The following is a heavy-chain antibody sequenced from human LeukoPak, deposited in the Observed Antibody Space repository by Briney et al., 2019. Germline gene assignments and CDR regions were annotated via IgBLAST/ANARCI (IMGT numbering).Heavy chain of an antibody. J-gene: IGHJ4*02. Sequence: GGSLRLSCAASGFSFGSYSMNWVRQAPGKGLEWVSSISSSGSYIHYTDLVKGRFTISRDNAKNSLYLIMNSLRVEDTAVYYCVRENCRVDCFNYFDSWGQGTQVSVSS. D-gene: IGHD2-21*01. V-gene: IGHV3-21*06. CDR2: ISSSGSYI. CDR3: VRENCRVDCFNYFDS. CDR1: GFSFGSYS.